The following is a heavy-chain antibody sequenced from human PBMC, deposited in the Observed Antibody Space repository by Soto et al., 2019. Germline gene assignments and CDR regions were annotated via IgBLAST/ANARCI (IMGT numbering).Heavy chain of an antibody. J-gene: IGHJ6*02. CDR3: ARWTPYQLLSHYYYGMDV. Sequence: SETLSLTCAVYGGSFSGYYWSWIRQPPGKGLEWIGEINHSGSTNYNPSLKSRVTISVDTSKNQFSLKLSFVTAADTAVYYGARWTPYQLLSHYYYGMDVWGQGTTVTVSS. CDR2: INHSGST. CDR1: GGSFSGYY. V-gene: IGHV4-34*01. D-gene: IGHD2-2*01.